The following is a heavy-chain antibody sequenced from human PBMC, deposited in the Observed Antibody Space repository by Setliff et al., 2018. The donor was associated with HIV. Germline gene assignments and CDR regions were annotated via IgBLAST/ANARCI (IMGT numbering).Heavy chain of an antibody. CDR2: ISGSGTYT. Sequence: GSLRLSCTASGFNFTIYNINWVRQAPGKGLEWVSSISGSGTYTYYADSVKGRFTISRDNSKNTLYLQMNSLRAEDTAVYYCAKTPKMYPEYFDYWGQGTLVTVSS. CDR3: AKTPKMYPEYFDY. CDR1: GFNFTIYN. J-gene: IGHJ4*02. V-gene: IGHV3-23*01. D-gene: IGHD2-2*01.